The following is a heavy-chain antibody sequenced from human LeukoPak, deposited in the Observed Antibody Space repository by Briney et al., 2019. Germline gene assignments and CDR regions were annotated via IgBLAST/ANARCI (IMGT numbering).Heavy chain of an antibody. CDR2: IDPSDSYT. Sequence: GESLKISCKGSGYSFTGYWIIWVRQVPGKGLEWMGRIDPSDSYTNYSPSFQGHVTISADKSISTAYLQWSSLKASDTAIYYCARDHYGSGTRFDPWGQGTLVTVSS. D-gene: IGHD3-10*01. J-gene: IGHJ5*02. V-gene: IGHV5-10-1*01. CDR1: GYSFTGYW. CDR3: ARDHYGSGTRFDP.